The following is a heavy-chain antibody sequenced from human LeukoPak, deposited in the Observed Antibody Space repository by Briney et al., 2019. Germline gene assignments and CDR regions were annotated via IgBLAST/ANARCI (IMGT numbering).Heavy chain of an antibody. CDR1: GFTFSSYA. V-gene: IGHV3-23*01. Sequence: GGSLRLSCAASGFTFSSYAMSWVRQAAGKGLEWVSAISGSGGSTYYADSVKGRFTISRDNSKNTLYLQMNSLRAEDTAVYYCAKTIAAGNTGDWGQGTLVTVSS. J-gene: IGHJ4*02. D-gene: IGHD6-13*01. CDR3: AKTIAAGNTGD. CDR2: ISGSGGST.